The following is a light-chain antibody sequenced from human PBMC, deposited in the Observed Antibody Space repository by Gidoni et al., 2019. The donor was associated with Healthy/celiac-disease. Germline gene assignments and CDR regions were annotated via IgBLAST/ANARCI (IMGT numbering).Light chain of an antibody. Sequence: DIVMTVTPLTLSITPGQTASISFKSSPRLLHSDGKSYLYWYLQKPGQSPQLLIYEVSNRFSGVPDRFSGSGSGTDFTLKISRVEAEDVVVYYCMQSIQLSWTFGQGTKVEIK. CDR3: MQSIQLSWT. CDR2: EVS. J-gene: IGKJ1*01. V-gene: IGKV2D-29*02. CDR1: PRLLHSDGKSY.